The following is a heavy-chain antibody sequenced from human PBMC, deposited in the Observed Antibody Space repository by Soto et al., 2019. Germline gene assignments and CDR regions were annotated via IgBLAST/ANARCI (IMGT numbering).Heavy chain of an antibody. D-gene: IGHD5-18*01. CDR3: ARVGWIQLWLLAFDI. J-gene: IGHJ3*02. CDR2: MNPNSGNT. CDR1: GYTFTSYD. Sequence: ASVKVSCKASGYTFTSYDINWVRQATGQGLEWMGWMNPNSGNTGYAQKFQGSVTMTRNTSISTAYMELSSLRSEDTAVYYCARVGWIQLWLLAFDIWGQGTMVTVSS. V-gene: IGHV1-8*01.